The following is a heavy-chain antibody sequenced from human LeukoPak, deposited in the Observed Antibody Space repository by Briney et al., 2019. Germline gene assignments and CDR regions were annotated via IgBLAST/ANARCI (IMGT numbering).Heavy chain of an antibody. CDR3: ARDLTGVSGLRPFDI. CDR2: INPSGGST. CDR1: GYTFTSYY. D-gene: IGHD6-19*01. J-gene: IGHJ3*02. Sequence: ASVKVSCKASGYTFTSYYMHWVRQAPGQGLEWMGIINPSGGSTSYAQKFQGRVTMTTDTSTSTAYMELRSLRSDDMAVYYCARDLTGVSGLRPFDIWGQGTMVTVSS. V-gene: IGHV1-46*01.